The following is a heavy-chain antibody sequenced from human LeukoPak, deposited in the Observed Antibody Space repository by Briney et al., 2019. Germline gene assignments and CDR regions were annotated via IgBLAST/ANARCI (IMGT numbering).Heavy chain of an antibody. CDR2: IIPNSGGT. CDR3: ARGGWLLH. D-gene: IGHD2-15*01. CDR1: GYTFTDYY. V-gene: IGHV1-2*02. J-gene: IGHJ4*02. Sequence: ASVKVSFKASGYTFTDYYIHWVRQAPGQGLEWMGWIIPNSGGTSYAQRFQGRVTMTRDTSISTVYMELSRLRSDDTAVYFCARGGWLLHWGRGTLVTVSS.